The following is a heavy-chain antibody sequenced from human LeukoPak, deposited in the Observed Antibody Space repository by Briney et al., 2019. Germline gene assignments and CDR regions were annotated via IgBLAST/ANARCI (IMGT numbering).Heavy chain of an antibody. CDR3: ANDLGWIQLNLG. CDR2: ITGNGATT. V-gene: IGHV3-23*01. CDR1: GFTFSSYE. J-gene: IGHJ4*02. D-gene: IGHD5-18*01. Sequence: GGSLRLSCAASGFTFSSYEMNWVRQAPGKGLEWVSGITGNGATTYYADSVKGRFTISRDNSRNTVYLQMNSLRAEDTAVYYCANDLGWIQLNLGRGQGALVTVSS.